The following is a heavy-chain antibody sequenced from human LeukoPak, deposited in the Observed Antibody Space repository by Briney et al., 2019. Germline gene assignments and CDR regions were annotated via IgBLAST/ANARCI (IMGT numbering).Heavy chain of an antibody. Sequence: PGGSLRLSCAASGITFTSAWMGWVRQAPGKGLEWVGRIKSKTGGGTTDYAAPVRGRFTISTDDSKITSYLQMNNLKIEDTAVYYCTTDGGITIRPLFDFWGQGTLVTVSS. D-gene: IGHD1-14*01. CDR1: GITFTSAW. CDR3: TTDGGITIRPLFDF. CDR2: IKSKTGGGTT. V-gene: IGHV3-15*01. J-gene: IGHJ4*02.